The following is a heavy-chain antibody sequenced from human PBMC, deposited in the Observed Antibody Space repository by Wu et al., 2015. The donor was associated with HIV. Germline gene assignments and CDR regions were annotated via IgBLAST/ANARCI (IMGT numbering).Heavy chain of an antibody. Sequence: QAQLMQSGGEVKKPGSSVKVSCKTSGGTFHNYAIAWVRQAPGQGLEWMGGLSPLSVGGKYSQRFQGRVTMTMGEGSTTAYMEVTSLRIDDTAVYYCAKADQRGYDYGHWYFDFWGRGTLVTVSS. D-gene: IGHD5-18*01. J-gene: IGHJ2*01. CDR3: AKADQRGYDYGHWYFDF. CDR1: GGTFHNYA. V-gene: IGHV1-69*05. CDR2: LSPLSVGG.